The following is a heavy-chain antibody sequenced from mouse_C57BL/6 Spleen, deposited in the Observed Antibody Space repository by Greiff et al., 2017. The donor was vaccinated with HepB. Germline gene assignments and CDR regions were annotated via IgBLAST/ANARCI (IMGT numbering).Heavy chain of an antibody. J-gene: IGHJ4*01. CDR1: GYTFTSYS. CDR3: AREEGEADYAMAY. D-gene: IGHD2-13*01. CDR2: INPCSGYT. V-gene: IGHV1-4*01. Sequence: QVQLQQPGAELARPGASVKMSCKASGYTFTSYSMHWVKQRPGQGLEWIGYINPCSGYTNYNQKFKDKATLTADKSSSTAYMQLSSLTSEDSAVYYCAREEGEADYAMAYWGQGTPVTVSA.